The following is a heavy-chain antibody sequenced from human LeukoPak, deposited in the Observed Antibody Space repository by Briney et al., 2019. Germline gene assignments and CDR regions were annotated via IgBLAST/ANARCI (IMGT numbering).Heavy chain of an antibody. J-gene: IGHJ6*03. CDR2: IIPIFGTA. CDR1: GGTFSSYA. Sequence: GSSVKVSCKASGGTFSSYAISWVRQAPGQGLEWMGGIIPIFGTANYAQKFQGRVTITADESTSTAYMELSSLRSEDTAVYYCAILAAADRRLYYYYYMDVWGKGTTVTVSS. V-gene: IGHV1-69*01. CDR3: AILAAADRRLYYYYYMDV. D-gene: IGHD6-13*01.